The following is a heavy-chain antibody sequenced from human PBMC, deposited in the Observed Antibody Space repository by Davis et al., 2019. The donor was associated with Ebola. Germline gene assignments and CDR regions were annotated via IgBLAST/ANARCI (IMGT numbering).Heavy chain of an antibody. D-gene: IGHD1-14*01. CDR1: GGSFRGYY. J-gene: IGHJ4*02. V-gene: IGHV4-34*01. CDR2: INHSGST. CDR3: ARGRGHGIDY. Sequence: MPGGSLRLSCAVYGGSFRGYYWSWIRQPPGKGLEWIGEINHSGSTNYNPSLKSRVTISVDTSKNQFSLKLSSVTAADTAVYYCARGRGHGIDYWGQGTLVTVSS.